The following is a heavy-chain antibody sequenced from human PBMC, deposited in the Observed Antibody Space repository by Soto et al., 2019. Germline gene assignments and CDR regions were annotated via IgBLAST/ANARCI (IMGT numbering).Heavy chain of an antibody. V-gene: IGHV4-39*01. CDR2: FHYGEKT. CDR3: ARLGGFCGSSNCNGYYAMDV. J-gene: IGHJ6*02. Sequence: QLQLQESGPGLVKPSETLSLTCTVSGGSITSGPYSWGWIRQPPGEGLEWIGTFHYGEKTYYNPSLGSRVTISVDTPQNQFSLKVTSVTVTDSAVYYCARLGGFCGSSNCNGYYAMDVWGQGTTVTVSS. CDR1: GGSITSGPYS. D-gene: IGHD1-1*01.